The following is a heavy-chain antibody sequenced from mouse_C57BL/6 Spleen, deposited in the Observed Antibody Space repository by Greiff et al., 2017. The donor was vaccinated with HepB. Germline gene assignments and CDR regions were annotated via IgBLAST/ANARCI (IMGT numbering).Heavy chain of an antibody. CDR2: ISDGGSYT. CDR3: ARDGYYGSSYVDYAMDY. Sequence: DVHLVESGGGLVKPGGSLKLSCAASGFTFSSYAMSWVRQTPEKRLEWVATISDGGSYTYYPDNVKGRFTISRDNAKNNLYLQMSHLKSEDTAMYYCARDGYYGSSYVDYAMDYWGQGTSVTVSS. CDR1: GFTFSSYA. D-gene: IGHD1-1*01. J-gene: IGHJ4*01. V-gene: IGHV5-4*01.